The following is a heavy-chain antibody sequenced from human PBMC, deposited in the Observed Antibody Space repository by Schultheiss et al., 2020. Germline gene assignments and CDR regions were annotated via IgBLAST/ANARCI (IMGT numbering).Heavy chain of an antibody. D-gene: IGHD1-26*01. V-gene: IGHV1-8*01. J-gene: IGHJ4*02. CDR3: ASIGGELFDY. Sequence: ASVKVSCKASGYTFTSYDINWVRQATGQGLEWMGWISAYNGNTHYAQKFRGRVTITSDRSVSTAYMELSSLRSEDTAVYYCASIGGELFDYWGQGTLVTVSS. CDR2: ISAYNGNT. CDR1: GYTFTSYD.